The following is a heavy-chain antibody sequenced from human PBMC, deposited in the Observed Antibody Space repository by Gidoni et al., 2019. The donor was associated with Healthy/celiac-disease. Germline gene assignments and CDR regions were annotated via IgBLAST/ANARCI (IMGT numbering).Heavy chain of an antibody. Sequence: EVQLLESGGGLVQPGGSLRLSCAASGFPFRSYAMSWVRLAPGKGLEWGSAISGSGGSTYYADSVKGRFTISRDNSKNTLYLQMNSLRAEDTAVYYCAKAGRIQYYYYGMDVWGQGTTVTVSS. CDR2: ISGSGGST. CDR3: AKAGRIQYYYYGMDV. CDR1: GFPFRSYA. D-gene: IGHD5-18*01. J-gene: IGHJ6*02. V-gene: IGHV3-23*01.